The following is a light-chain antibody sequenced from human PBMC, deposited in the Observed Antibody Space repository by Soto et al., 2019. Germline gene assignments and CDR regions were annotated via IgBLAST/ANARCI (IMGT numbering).Light chain of an antibody. CDR2: GAS. V-gene: IGKV3-15*01. Sequence: EVVMTQSPATLSVSPGQRATLSCRTSHSLSTNLAWYQHRPGQAPRLLIYGASTRATGVPARFSGSGSGTEFTLTISSLQSDDSAVYYCQQSGATFGPGTRVEIK. J-gene: IGKJ1*01. CDR1: HSLSTN. CDR3: QQSGAT.